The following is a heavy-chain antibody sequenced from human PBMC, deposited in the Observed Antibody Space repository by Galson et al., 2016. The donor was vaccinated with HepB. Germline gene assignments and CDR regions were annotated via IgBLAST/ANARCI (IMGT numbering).Heavy chain of an antibody. D-gene: IGHD1-26*01. CDR1: GFTVSSNY. Sequence: SLRLSCAASGFTVSSNYTSWVRQAPGKGLEWVSLIYDGGSADYTDSVKGRLTISRHASDNTVYLQMNSLRPEDTAVYYCARVRWELPFFDYWGQGTLVTVSS. J-gene: IGHJ4*02. CDR3: ARVRWELPFFDY. V-gene: IGHV3-53*04. CDR2: IYDGGSA.